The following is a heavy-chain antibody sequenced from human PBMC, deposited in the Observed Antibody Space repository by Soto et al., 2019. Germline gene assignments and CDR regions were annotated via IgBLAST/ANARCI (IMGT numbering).Heavy chain of an antibody. CDR2: IITETDGGTT. D-gene: IGHD3-16*02. V-gene: IGHV3-15*01. Sequence: PGGSLRLSCAASGFSLSNAWMSWVRQAPGKRLEWVARIITETDGGTTDYAAPVRGRFTISRDDSKNTLYLQMSSLKTEDTAVYYCTTYDFIWGSDRYRWPYWGQGTLVTVSS. CDR3: TTYDFIWGSDRYRWPY. J-gene: IGHJ4*02. CDR1: GFSLSNAW.